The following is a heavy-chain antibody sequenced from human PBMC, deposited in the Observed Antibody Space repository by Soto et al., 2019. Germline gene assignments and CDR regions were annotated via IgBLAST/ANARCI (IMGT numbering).Heavy chain of an antibody. CDR2: IYHSGST. Sequence: QLQLQESGSGLVKPSQTLSLTCADSGGSISSAGYSWSWIRQPPGKGLEWIGYIYHSGSTYYNPSLKSRVTITVDRSKNQYSLKLSSVTAADTAVYYCARDDVDTAMPSDYWGQGTLVTVSS. D-gene: IGHD5-18*01. J-gene: IGHJ4*02. V-gene: IGHV4-30-2*01. CDR1: GGSISSAGYS. CDR3: ARDDVDTAMPSDY.